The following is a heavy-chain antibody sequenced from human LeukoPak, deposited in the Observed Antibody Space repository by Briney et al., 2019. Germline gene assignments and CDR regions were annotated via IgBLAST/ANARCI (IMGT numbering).Heavy chain of an antibody. Sequence: PSETLSLTCTVSGGSMTKCYWRWIRQPPGKGLEWIGSIYYSGSTNYNPSLKSRVTISGDTSKNQFSLKLNSVTAADTAFYYCARRSFNAFDIRGQGTMVTVSS. CDR1: GGSMTKCY. J-gene: IGHJ3*02. D-gene: IGHD3-3*02. V-gene: IGHV4-59*08. CDR3: ARRSFNAFDI. CDR2: IYYSGST.